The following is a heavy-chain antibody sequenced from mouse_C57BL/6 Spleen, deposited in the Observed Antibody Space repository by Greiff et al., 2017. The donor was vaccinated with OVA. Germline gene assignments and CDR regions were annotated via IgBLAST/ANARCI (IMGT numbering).Heavy chain of an antibody. D-gene: IGHD2-4*01. Sequence: QVQLQQSGAELVKPGASVKLSCKASGYTFTSYWMQWVKQRPGQGLEWIGEIDPSDSYTNYNQKFKGKATLTVDTSSSTAYMQLSSLTSEDSAVYYCAKGPNDFWFAYWGQGTLVTVSA. CDR3: AKGPNDFWFAY. CDR2: IDPSDSYT. J-gene: IGHJ3*01. CDR1: GYTFTSYW. V-gene: IGHV1-50*01.